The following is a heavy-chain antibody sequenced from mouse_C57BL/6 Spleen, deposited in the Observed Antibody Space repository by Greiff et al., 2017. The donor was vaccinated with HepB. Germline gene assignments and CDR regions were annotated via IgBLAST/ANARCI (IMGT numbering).Heavy chain of an antibody. V-gene: IGHV1-69*01. CDR1: GYTFTSYW. CDR2: IDPSDSYT. D-gene: IGHD2-4*01. CDR3: ARLGDYEGYYYAMDY. Sequence: VQLQQPGAELVMPGASVKLSCKASGYTFTSYWMHWVKQRPGQGLEWIGEIDPSDSYTNYNQKFKGKSTLTVDKSSSTAYMQLSSLTSEDSAVYYCARLGDYEGYYYAMDYWGQGTSVTVSS. J-gene: IGHJ4*01.